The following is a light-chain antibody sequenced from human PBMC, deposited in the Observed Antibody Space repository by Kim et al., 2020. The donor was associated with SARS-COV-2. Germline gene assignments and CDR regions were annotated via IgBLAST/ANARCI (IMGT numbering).Light chain of an antibody. J-gene: IGLJ2*01. CDR1: NSDIGINKF. CDR2: EAS. CDR3: CSYTSNTTRR. V-gene: IGLV2-14*01. Sequence: QSALAQPASVSGSLGQSITISCTGTNSDIGINKFVSWYQQHPDQAPKLIIYEASYRPSGVSSRFSASKSGSVASLTISGLQYEDEAHYYCCSYTSNTTRRFGGGTKVTVL.